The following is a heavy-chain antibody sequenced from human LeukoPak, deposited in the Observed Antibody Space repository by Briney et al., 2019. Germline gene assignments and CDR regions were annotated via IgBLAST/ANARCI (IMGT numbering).Heavy chain of an antibody. CDR2: IYTSGST. CDR3: ARGELPYYFDY. J-gene: IGHJ4*02. D-gene: IGHD1-26*01. CDR1: GGSINNYY. V-gene: IGHV4-4*07. Sequence: SETLSLTCTVSGGSINNYYWSWIRQPAGKGLEWIGRIYTSGSTNYNPSLKSRVTISVDTSKNQFSLKLSSVTAADTAVYYCARGELPYYFDYWGQGTLVTVSS.